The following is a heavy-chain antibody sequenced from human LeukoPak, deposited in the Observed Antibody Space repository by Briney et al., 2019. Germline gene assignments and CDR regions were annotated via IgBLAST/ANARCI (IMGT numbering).Heavy chain of an antibody. V-gene: IGHV4-61*02. CDR2: IYTSGST. CDR1: GGSISSGSCY. CDR3: ARDRLTGYPHDAFDI. J-gene: IGHJ3*02. Sequence: SQTLSLTCTVSGGSISSGSCYWSWIRQPAGKGLEWIGRIYTSGSTNYNPSLKSRVTISVDTSKNQFSLKLSSVTAADAAVYYCARDRLTGYPHDAFDIWGQGTMVTVSS. D-gene: IGHD3-9*01.